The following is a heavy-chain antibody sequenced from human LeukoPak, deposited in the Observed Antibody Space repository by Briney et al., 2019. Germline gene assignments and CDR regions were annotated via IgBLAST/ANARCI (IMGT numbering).Heavy chain of an antibody. CDR3: ARTIREQWLTIDY. CDR1: GFTFSNYW. CDR2: IKQDGSAK. V-gene: IGHV3-7*04. J-gene: IGHJ4*02. Sequence: GGSLRLSCAASGFTFSNYWMNWVRQAPGKGLEWVANIKQDGSAKYYVDSVKGRFTISRDNAKNSLYLQMNSLGAEDTAVYYCARTIREQWLTIDYWGQGTLATFSS. D-gene: IGHD6-19*01.